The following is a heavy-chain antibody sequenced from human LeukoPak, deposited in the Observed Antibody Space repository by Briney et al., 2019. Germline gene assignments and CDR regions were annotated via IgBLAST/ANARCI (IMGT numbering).Heavy chain of an antibody. CDR3: ARVPSLTNWGSGGIDP. J-gene: IGHJ5*02. CDR1: GYTFTSYG. V-gene: IGHV1-18*01. CDR2: ISAYNGNT. Sequence: ASVKVSCTASGYTFTSYGISWVRQAPGQGLEWMGWISAYNGNTNYAQKLQGRVTMTTDTSTSTAYMELRSLRSDDTAVYYCARVPSLTNWGSGGIDPWGQGTLVAVSS. D-gene: IGHD7-27*01.